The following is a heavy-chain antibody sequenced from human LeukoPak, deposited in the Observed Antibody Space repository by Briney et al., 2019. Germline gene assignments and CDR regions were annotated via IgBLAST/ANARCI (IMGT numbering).Heavy chain of an antibody. CDR1: GFTFSGFG. CDR3: AKDGRGYSYGWMVY. V-gene: IGHV3-30*02. J-gene: IGHJ4*02. Sequence: GGSLRLSCAASGFTFSGFGMHWVRQAPGKGLEWVAFIRYDGSNKYYADSVKGRFTISRDNSKNTLYLQMNSLRAEDTAVYYCAKDGRGYSYGWMVYWGQGTLVTVSS. D-gene: IGHD5-18*01. CDR2: IRYDGSNK.